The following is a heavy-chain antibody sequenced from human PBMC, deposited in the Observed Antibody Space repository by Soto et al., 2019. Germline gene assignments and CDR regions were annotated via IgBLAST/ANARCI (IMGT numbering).Heavy chain of an antibody. J-gene: IGHJ4*02. D-gene: IGHD6-19*01. CDR3: ARDSSISGWFTEY. V-gene: IGHV3-23*01. CDR1: GFTFSSYA. Sequence: GGSLRLSCAASGFTFSSYAMHWVRQAPGKGLEWVSSVRNSGDNTYYAGSVKGRFTISRDTSKNTLYLQMNSLRVEDTAVYYCARDSSISGWFTEYWALRTLVTGSS. CDR2: VRNSGDNT.